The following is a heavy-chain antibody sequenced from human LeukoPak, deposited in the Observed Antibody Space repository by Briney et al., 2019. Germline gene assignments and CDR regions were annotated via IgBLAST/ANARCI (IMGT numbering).Heavy chain of an antibody. CDR2: INAGNGNT. V-gene: IGHV1-3*01. D-gene: IGHD6-13*01. CDR1: GYTFTSYA. Sequence: GASVKVSCKASGYTFTSYAMHWVRQAPGQRLEWMGWINAGNGNTKYSQKFQGRVTISRDTSASTVYMELSSLRSEDTAVYFCGRGYSSSWALDYWGQGTLVTVSS. CDR3: GRGYSSSWALDY. J-gene: IGHJ4*02.